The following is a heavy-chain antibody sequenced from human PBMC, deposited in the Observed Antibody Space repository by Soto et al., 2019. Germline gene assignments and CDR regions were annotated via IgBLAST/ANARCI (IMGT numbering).Heavy chain of an antibody. D-gene: IGHD5-12*01. Sequence: GASVKVSCKASGYTFTRSGISWVRQAPGQGPEWMGWISSYNGDTNYAQTFQGRVTMTTDTSTGTAYMELRSLRSDDTAMYYCVRMGFSGGGYLSYYYYGMDIWGQGTTVTVSS. J-gene: IGHJ6*02. CDR1: GYTFTRSG. CDR2: ISSYNGDT. V-gene: IGHV1-18*01. CDR3: VRMGFSGGGYLSYYYYGMDI.